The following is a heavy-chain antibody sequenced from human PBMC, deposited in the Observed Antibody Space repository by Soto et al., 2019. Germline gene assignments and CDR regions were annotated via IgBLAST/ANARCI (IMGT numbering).Heavy chain of an antibody. Sequence: ASVKVSCKASGGTFTSYAISWVRQAPGQGLEWMGGIIPIFGTANYAQKFQGRVTITADESTSTAYMELSSLRSEDTTVYYCARVFIGYCRGDSGYRNGHFDYWGQGTLVTRLL. D-gene: IGHD2-15*01. CDR2: IIPIFGTA. V-gene: IGHV1-69*13. J-gene: IGHJ4*02. CDR1: GGTFTSYA. CDR3: ARVFIGYCRGDSGYRNGHFDY.